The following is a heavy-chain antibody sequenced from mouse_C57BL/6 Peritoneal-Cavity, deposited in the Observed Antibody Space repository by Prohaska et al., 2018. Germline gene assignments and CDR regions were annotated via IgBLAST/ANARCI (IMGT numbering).Heavy chain of an antibody. CDR3: TDPAWLAY. J-gene: IGHJ3*01. CDR2: IRLKSDNYAT. Sequence: GSMKLSCVASGFTVSNNWMNCVRQSPEKGLEWVAQIRLKSDNYATEYAESVKGRFTISIDDSKSSVYLQMNNLRAEDTGIYYCTDPAWLAYWGQGTLVTVSA. V-gene: IGHV6-3*01. CDR1: GFTVSNNW.